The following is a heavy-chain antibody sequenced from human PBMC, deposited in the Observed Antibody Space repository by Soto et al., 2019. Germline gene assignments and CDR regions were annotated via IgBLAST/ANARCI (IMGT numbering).Heavy chain of an antibody. CDR2: ISYDGSNK. CDR1: GFTFISYA. V-gene: IGHV3-30-3*01. CDR3: ARVGNWNYHYGMDV. J-gene: IGHJ6*02. D-gene: IGHD1-7*01. Sequence: GGSLRLSCAASGFTFISYAMHWVRQAPGKGLEWVAVISYDGSNKYYADSVRGRFTISRDNSKNTLYLQMNSLRAEDTAVYYCARVGNWNYHYGMDVWGQGTTVTVSS.